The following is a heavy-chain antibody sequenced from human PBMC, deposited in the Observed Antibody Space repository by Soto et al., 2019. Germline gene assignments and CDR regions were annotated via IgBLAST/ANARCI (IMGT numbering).Heavy chain of an antibody. Sequence: EVQLVESGGGLVQPGRSLRLSCAASGFTFDNYAMHWVRQAPGKGLEWVSSISWNSGNTDYAGSVKGRFIISRDSAKNSLYLQMNSLRAEDTDMYYCSRSPQYCSSTNCRAEFDCWGQGTLVTVSS. J-gene: IGHJ4*02. CDR3: SRSPQYCSSTNCRAEFDC. D-gene: IGHD2-2*01. V-gene: IGHV3-9*01. CDR1: GFTFDNYA. CDR2: ISWNSGNT.